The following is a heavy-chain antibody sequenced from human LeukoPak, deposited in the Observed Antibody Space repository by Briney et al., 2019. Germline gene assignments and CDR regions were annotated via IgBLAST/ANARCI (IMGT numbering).Heavy chain of an antibody. V-gene: IGHV3-33*01. CDR3: ARDSAGTVDY. J-gene: IGHJ4*02. D-gene: IGHD6-13*01. CDR2: IWYDGTTR. Sequence: PGGSLRLSCATSGLTFNNYGMHWVRRTPGKGLEWVAAIWYDGTTRFYADSVKGRFTISRDNSKNTLHLQMNSLRVEDTAVYYCARDSAGTVDYWGQGILVTVSS. CDR1: GLTFNNYG.